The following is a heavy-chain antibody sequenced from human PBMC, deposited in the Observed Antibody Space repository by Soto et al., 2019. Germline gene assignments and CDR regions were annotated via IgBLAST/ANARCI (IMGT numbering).Heavy chain of an antibody. D-gene: IGHD6-13*01. V-gene: IGHV4-59*01. CDR1: GGSISSYY. CDR3: ARSGEYSSSWYDY. CDR2: IYYSGST. J-gene: IGHJ4*02. Sequence: PSETLSLTCTVSGGSISSYYCSWIRQPPGKGLEWIGYIYYSGSTNYNPSLKSRVTISVDTSKNQFSLKLSSVTAADTAVYYCARSGEYSSSWYDYWGQGTLVTVSS.